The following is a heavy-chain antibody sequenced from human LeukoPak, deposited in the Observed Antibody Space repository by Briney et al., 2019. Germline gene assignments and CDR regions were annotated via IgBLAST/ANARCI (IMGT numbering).Heavy chain of an antibody. CDR1: GVSISTYY. J-gene: IGHJ2*01. V-gene: IGHV4-59*01. CDR2: IYYTGST. D-gene: IGHD5-24*01. Sequence: SETLSLTCTASGVSISTYYWSWIRQPPGKGMEWIGFIYYTGSTNYNPSLKSRVTISLDTSKNQFSLRLTSVTAAETAVDYCARGTDGRRYFDLWGRGTLLTVSS. CDR3: ARGTDGRRYFDL.